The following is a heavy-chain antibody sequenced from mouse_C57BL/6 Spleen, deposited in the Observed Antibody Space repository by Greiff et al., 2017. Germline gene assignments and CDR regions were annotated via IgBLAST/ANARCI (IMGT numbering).Heavy chain of an antibody. V-gene: IGHV5-17*01. CDR3: ATEGVGYFDC. CDR2: ISSGSSTI. CDR1: GFTFSDYG. J-gene: IGHJ2*01. D-gene: IGHD1-1*01. Sequence: EVKVVESGGGLVKPGGSLKLSCAASGFTFSDYGMHWVRQAPEKGLEWVAYISSGSSTIYYADTVKGRFTISRDNAKNTLFLQMTSLRSEDTAMYYCATEGVGYFDCWGQGATLTVSS.